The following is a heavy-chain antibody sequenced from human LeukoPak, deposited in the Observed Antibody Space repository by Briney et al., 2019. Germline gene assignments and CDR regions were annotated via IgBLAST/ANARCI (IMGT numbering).Heavy chain of an antibody. J-gene: IGHJ6*03. CDR1: GYTFTSYY. Sequence: ASVKVSCKASGYTFTSYYMHWVRQAPGQGLEWMGIINPSGGSTSYAQKFQGRVTMTRDTSTSTVYMELSSLRSEDTAVYYCARAPIHYCSSTSCYQDYYYYYMDVWGKGTTVTVSS. V-gene: IGHV1-46*01. D-gene: IGHD2-2*01. CDR2: INPSGGST. CDR3: ARAPIHYCSSTSCYQDYYYYYMDV.